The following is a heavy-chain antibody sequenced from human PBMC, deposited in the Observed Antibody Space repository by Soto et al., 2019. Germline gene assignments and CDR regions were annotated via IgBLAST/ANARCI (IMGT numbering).Heavy chain of an antibody. D-gene: IGHD1-26*01. V-gene: IGHV1-18*04. CDR2: ISPYTGKT. Sequence: ASVKVSCKASGYTFSSNAITWVRQAPGQGLEWMGWISPYTGKTNYAQKFQGRVTMTTDPSTSTGYTELRALRSDDTAVYYCARLGWELQSGRRYSDYWGQGTLVTVSS. J-gene: IGHJ4*02. CDR1: GYTFSSNA. CDR3: ARLGWELQSGRRYSDY.